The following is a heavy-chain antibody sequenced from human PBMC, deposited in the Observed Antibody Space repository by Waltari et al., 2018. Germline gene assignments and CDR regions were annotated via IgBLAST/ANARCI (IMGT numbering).Heavy chain of an antibody. CDR3: ARHEDIVVVPAAMDY. CDR1: GYSVTRHW. D-gene: IGHD2-2*01. CDR2: IYPGDSDT. V-gene: IGHV5-51*01. Sequence: EVQLVQSGAEGKKPGESRKISCKGSGYSVTRHWIGWVRQRPGKGLEWMGIIYPGDSDTRYSPSFQGQVTISADKSISTAYLQWSSLKASDTAMYYCARHEDIVVVPAAMDYWGQGTLVTVSS. J-gene: IGHJ4*02.